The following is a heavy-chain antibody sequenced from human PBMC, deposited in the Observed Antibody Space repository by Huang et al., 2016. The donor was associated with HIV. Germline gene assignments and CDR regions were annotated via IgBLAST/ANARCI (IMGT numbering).Heavy chain of an antibody. CDR1: GGSIRSSDYH. J-gene: IGHJ6*03. D-gene: IGHD3-10*01. V-gene: IGHV4-39*01. CDR2: IYYRGGT. Sequence: QLLLQESGPGLVKPSEALALTCAVSGGSIRSSDYHWGWIRQPPGKGLVWIGSIYYRGGTRDGASLKRRVTMAVDTSKNLFYLNLTSMTATDTTVYYCARHREGPVAYYSGWGSHLNYMDVWGRGRTVIVSS. CDR3: ARHREGPVAYYSGWGSHLNYMDV.